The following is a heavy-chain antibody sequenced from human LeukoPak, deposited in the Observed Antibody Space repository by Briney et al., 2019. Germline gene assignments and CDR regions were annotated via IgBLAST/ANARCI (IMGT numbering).Heavy chain of an antibody. CDR2: INPSGGST. CDR3: ARGVVVAATDRNYYYYYMDV. V-gene: IGHV1-46*01. J-gene: IGHJ6*03. D-gene: IGHD2-15*01. Sequence: ASVKLSCKASGYTFTSYYIHWVRQAPGQGLEWMGIINPSGGSTTYAQKFQGRVTITTDESTSTAYMELSSLRSEDTAVYYCARGVVVAATDRNYYYYYMDVWGKGTTVTVSS. CDR1: GYTFTSYY.